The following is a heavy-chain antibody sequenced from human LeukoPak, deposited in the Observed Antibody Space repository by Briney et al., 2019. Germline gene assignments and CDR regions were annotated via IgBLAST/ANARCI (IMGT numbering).Heavy chain of an antibody. CDR3: ARDAGSSRYFFDY. V-gene: IGHV3-11*01. Sequence: GGSLRLSCAASGFTFSDHYMSWIRQAPGKGLEWLSCISRSGDTTYYADSVKGRFTVSRDNAKNSLYLQMNSLTVDDTAVYYCARDAGSSRYFFDYWGQGILVTVSS. CDR1: GFTFSDHY. CDR2: ISRSGDTT. D-gene: IGHD2-2*01. J-gene: IGHJ4*02.